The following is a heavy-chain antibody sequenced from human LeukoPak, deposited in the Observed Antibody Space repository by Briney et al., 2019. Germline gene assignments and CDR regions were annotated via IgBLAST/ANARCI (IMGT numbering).Heavy chain of an antibody. Sequence: ASVKVSCKASGYTFTSYGISWVRQAPGQGLEWMGWISAYNGNTNYAQKLQGRVTMTTDTTTSTAYMELRSLRSDDTAVYYCAREIVGATRFDYWGQGTLVTVSS. CDR3: AREIVGATRFDY. V-gene: IGHV1-18*01. CDR1: GYTFTSYG. CDR2: ISAYNGNT. J-gene: IGHJ4*02. D-gene: IGHD1-26*01.